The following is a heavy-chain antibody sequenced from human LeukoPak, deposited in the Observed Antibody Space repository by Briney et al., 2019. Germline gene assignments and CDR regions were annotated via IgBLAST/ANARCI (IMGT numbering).Heavy chain of an antibody. Sequence: GGSLRLSCAASGFTFDDYAMHWVRQAPGKGLEWVSLISGDGGSTYYADSVKGRFTISRDNAKNSLYLQMNSLRAEDTALYYCAREGSLTVTDYYYGMDVWGQGTTVTVSS. CDR2: ISGDGGST. CDR1: GFTFDDYA. CDR3: AREGSLTVTDYYYGMDV. V-gene: IGHV3-43*02. D-gene: IGHD4-17*01. J-gene: IGHJ6*02.